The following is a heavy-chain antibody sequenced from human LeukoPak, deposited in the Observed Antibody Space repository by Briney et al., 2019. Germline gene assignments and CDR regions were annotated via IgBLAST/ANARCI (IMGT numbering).Heavy chain of an antibody. Sequence: SETLSLTCAVYGGSFSGYYWSWIRQPPGKGLEWIGYIYYSGSTNYNPSLKSRVTISVDTSKNQFSLKLSSVTAADTAVYYCARGARRYGMDVWGQGTTVTVSS. V-gene: IGHV4-59*01. CDR3: ARGARRYGMDV. CDR2: IYYSGST. CDR1: GGSFSGYY. J-gene: IGHJ6*02.